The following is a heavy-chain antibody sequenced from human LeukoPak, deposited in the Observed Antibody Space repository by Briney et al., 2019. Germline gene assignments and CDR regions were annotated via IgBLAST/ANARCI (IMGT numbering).Heavy chain of an antibody. CDR2: IYYSGST. CDR3: AKDSIGGGDCYCIGD. Sequence: SETLPLTCTVSGGSISSYYWSWIRQPPGKGLEWIGYIYYSGSTNYNPSLKSRVTISVHTSKNQFSLKLSSVTAADTAVYYCAKDSIGGGDCYCIGDWGQGTLVTVSS. V-gene: IGHV4-59*12. CDR1: GGSISSYY. D-gene: IGHD2-21*01. J-gene: IGHJ4*02.